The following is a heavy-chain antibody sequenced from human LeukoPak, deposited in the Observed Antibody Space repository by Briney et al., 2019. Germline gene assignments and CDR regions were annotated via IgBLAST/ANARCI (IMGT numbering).Heavy chain of an antibody. Sequence: GGSLRLSCAASGFSISTYGMHWVRQAPGKGLEWVAGLWYDGVNTYYADSVKGRFTISRDNSKNTLYLQMNSLRAEDAAVYYCARAQDSSSWYLDSWGQGTLVTVSS. CDR3: ARAQDSSSWYLDS. V-gene: IGHV3-33*01. CDR2: LWYDGVNT. D-gene: IGHD6-13*01. CDR1: GFSISTYG. J-gene: IGHJ4*02.